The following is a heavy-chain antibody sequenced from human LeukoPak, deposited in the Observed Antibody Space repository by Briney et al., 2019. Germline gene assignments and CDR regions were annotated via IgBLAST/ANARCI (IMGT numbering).Heavy chain of an antibody. CDR2: IYYSGST. Sequence: PSETLAGTCSVYGEYINSNNWSWIRQPPGKGLEWIGYIYYSGSTNYNPSLKSRVTISVDTSKNQFSLKLSSVTAAETAVYYCAHEVDTAMVTWGQGTLVTVSS. CDR1: GEYINSNN. V-gene: IGHV4-59*08. D-gene: IGHD5-18*01. J-gene: IGHJ4*02. CDR3: AHEVDTAMVT.